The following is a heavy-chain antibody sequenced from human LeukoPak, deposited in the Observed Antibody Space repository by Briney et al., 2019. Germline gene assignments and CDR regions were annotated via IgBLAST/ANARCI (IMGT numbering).Heavy chain of an antibody. CDR1: GFTFSRDW. D-gene: IGHD3-9*01. V-gene: IGHV3-7*01. CDR2: IKEDGSAQ. Sequence: GGSLRLSCVASGFTFSRDWMSWVRQAPGKGLEWVANIKEDGSAQYYADSVKGRFTISRDNTKNSLYLQMNSLTAVDTAMYYCAKDGDGYHNWGQGALVTVSS. J-gene: IGHJ4*02. CDR3: AKDGDGYHN.